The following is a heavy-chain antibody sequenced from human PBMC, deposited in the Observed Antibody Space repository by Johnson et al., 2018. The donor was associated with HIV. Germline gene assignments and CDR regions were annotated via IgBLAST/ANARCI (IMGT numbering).Heavy chain of an antibody. CDR3: AKERGAPRAFDI. CDR2: MWYDGSKR. Sequence: QVQLVESGGGVVQPGRSVRLSCAASGFTFSDHGMHWVRQAPGKGLEWVGGMWYDGSKRNYADSVKGRFTISRDNSKNTLYLQMNSLRAEDTAVYYCAKERGAPRAFDIWGQGTMLTVSS. CDR1: GFTFSDHG. J-gene: IGHJ3*02. V-gene: IGHV3-33*06. D-gene: IGHD3-10*01.